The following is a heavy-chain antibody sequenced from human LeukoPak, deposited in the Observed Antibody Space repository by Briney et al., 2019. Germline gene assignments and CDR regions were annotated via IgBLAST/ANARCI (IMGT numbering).Heavy chain of an antibody. CDR1: GGSFSGYY. D-gene: IGHD5-18*01. CDR2: INHSGST. Sequence: SETLSLTCAVYGGSFSGYYWSWIRQPPGKGLEWIGEINHSGSTNYNPSLKSRVTISVDTSKNQSSLKLSSVTAADTAVYYCARGRGYYYWGQGTLVTVSS. CDR3: ARGRGYYY. J-gene: IGHJ4*02. V-gene: IGHV4-34*01.